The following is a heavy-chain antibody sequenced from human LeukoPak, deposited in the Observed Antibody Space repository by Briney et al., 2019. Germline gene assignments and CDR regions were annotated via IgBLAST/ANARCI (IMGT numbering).Heavy chain of an antibody. CDR1: GFTFSSYW. V-gene: IGHV3-48*02. CDR3: ARGIFGVVIEFDY. Sequence: GGSLRLSCAASGFTFSSYWMSWVRQAPGKGLEWVSYISSSSSTIYYADSVKGRFTISRDNAKNSLYLQMNSLRDEDTAVYYCARGIFGVVIEFDYWGQGTLVTVSS. J-gene: IGHJ4*02. CDR2: ISSSSSTI. D-gene: IGHD3-3*01.